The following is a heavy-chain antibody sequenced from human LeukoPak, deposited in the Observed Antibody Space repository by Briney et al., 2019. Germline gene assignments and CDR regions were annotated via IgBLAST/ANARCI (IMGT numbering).Heavy chain of an antibody. CDR3: AKDVYDSSGYCDY. CDR1: GFTFSSYG. J-gene: IGHJ4*02. V-gene: IGHV3-33*06. Sequence: PGGSLRLSCAASGFTFSSYGMHWVRQAPGKGLEWVAVIWYDGSNKYYADSVKGRFTISRDNSKSTLYLQMNSLRAEDTAVYYCAKDVYDSSGYCDYWGQGTLATVSS. D-gene: IGHD3-22*01. CDR2: IWYDGSNK.